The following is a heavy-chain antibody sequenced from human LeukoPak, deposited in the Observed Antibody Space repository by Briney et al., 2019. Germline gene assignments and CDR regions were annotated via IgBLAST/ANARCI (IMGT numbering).Heavy chain of an antibody. CDR1: GFSFSSYS. CDR2: ISSDTSTI. Sequence: GGSLRLSCAASGFSFSSYSMNWVRQAPGKGLEWVPYISSDTSTIYYADSVKGRFTISRDNAKKSLYLQMNSLRAEDTAVYYCARDPVYYFDSSGYYVYWGQGTLVTVSS. D-gene: IGHD3-22*01. V-gene: IGHV3-48*01. J-gene: IGHJ4*02. CDR3: ARDPVYYFDSSGYYVY.